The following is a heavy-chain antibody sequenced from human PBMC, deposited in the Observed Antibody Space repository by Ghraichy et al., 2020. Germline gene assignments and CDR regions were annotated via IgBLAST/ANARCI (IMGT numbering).Heavy chain of an antibody. CDR1: GFSLSSRSVG. Sequence: SGPTLVKPTQTLTLTCTFSGFSLSSRSVGVGWIRQPPGKALEWLAVVYWDDDKHYTPSLQSRLTISKDTSKNQVVLTMTNVDPVDTGTYYCAHKGVIHATYFDYWGQGTLVTVSS. CDR2: VYWDDDK. CDR3: AHKGVIHATYFDY. D-gene: IGHD3-10*01. J-gene: IGHJ4*02. V-gene: IGHV2-5*02.